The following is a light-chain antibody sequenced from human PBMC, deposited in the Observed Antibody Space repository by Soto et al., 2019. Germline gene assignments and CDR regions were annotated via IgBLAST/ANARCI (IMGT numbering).Light chain of an antibody. V-gene: IGKV1-39*01. Sequence: DIQMTQSPSSLSASVGDRVTITCRASQSISNYLNWYQQRPGKAPNLLSYSASNLQSGVPSRFSGSGLGTDFTLAISSLQPEDFATYYCQQRYYTPPTFGGGTKVEIK. J-gene: IGKJ4*01. CDR1: QSISNY. CDR2: SAS. CDR3: QQRYYTPPT.